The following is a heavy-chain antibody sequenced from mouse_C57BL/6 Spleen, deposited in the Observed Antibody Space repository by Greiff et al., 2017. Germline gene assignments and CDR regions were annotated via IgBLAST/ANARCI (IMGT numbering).Heavy chain of an antibody. J-gene: IGHJ3*01. CDR3: TRSRIYYDYGFAY. CDR2: IDPETGGT. Sequence: VQLQQSGAELVRPGASVTLSCKASGYTFTDYEMHWVKQTPVHGLEWIGAIDPETGGTAYNQKFKGKAILTADKSSSTAYMELRSLTSEDSAVXYCTRSRIYYDYGFAYWGQGTLVTVSA. V-gene: IGHV1-15*01. CDR1: GYTFTDYE. D-gene: IGHD2-4*01.